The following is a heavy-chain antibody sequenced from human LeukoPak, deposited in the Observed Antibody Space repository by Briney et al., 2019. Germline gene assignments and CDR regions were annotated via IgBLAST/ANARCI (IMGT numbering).Heavy chain of an antibody. Sequence: ASGKVCCNASGYTFTSYDNNWVRHATGQGLEWMGWMNPNSSSTGYAQKVQVRVTITSNTSISTTYMELSGMRSEDTAVYSCARGRSTGYPYYFDYWGQGSLVTVSS. CDR1: GYTFTSYD. D-gene: IGHD5-12*01. CDR3: ARGRSTGYPYYFDY. CDR2: MNPNSSST. J-gene: IGHJ4*02. V-gene: IGHV1-8*03.